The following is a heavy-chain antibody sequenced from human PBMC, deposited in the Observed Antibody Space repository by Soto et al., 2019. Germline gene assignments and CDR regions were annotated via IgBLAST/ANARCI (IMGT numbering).Heavy chain of an antibody. J-gene: IGHJ4*02. CDR3: ARGYDYDSGGYLFDY. CDR1: GGSVSSNIYY. CDR2: IYYSGST. V-gene: IGHV4-31*03. Sequence: PSETLPLSCSVSGGSVSSNIYYWTWIRQHPGKGPEWIGHIYYSGSTYYNPSLKSRVTISLDMSKNQFSLKLTSVSAADTAVYYCARGYDYDSGGYLFDYWGQGTLVTVSS. D-gene: IGHD3-22*01.